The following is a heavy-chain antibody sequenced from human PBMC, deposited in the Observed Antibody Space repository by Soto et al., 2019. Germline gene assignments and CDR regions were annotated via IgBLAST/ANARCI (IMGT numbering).Heavy chain of an antibody. CDR2: ISYDGSNK. Sequence: RGSLRLSCAASGFTFSSFPIHFFRHAPCKGRERVALISYDGSNKYYTDSVKGRFTISRDNSKNTLYLQMNSLRAEDTALYYCAREGGVSGWYWGGDYWGQGTPVTVSS. CDR1: GFTFSSFP. V-gene: IGHV3-30-3*01. J-gene: IGHJ4*02. CDR3: AREGGVSGWYWGGDY. D-gene: IGHD6-19*01.